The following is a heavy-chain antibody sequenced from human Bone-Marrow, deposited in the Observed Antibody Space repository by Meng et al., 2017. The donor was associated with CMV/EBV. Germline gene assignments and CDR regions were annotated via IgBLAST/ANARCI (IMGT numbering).Heavy chain of an antibody. CDR2: SDHSGST. J-gene: IGHJ2*01. D-gene: IGHD4/OR15-4a*01. V-gene: IGHV4-4*02. CDR1: GGSISSSNW. CDR3: ARDGLTKLTDWYFDL. Sequence: SGGSISSSNWWRWVRQPPGKGLEWIGESDHSGSTNYNPSLKSRVTISVDKSKNQFSLKLSSVTAADTAVYYCARDGLTKLTDWYFDLWGRGTLVTVSS.